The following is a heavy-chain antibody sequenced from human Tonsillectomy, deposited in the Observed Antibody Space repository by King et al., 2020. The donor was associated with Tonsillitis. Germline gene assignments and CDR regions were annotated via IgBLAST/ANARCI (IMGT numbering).Heavy chain of an antibody. CDR2: ISCSGGST. D-gene: IGHD3-22*01. Sequence: VQLLESGGGLVQPGGSLRLSCAASGFTFSSYAMSWVRQAPGKGLEWVSSISCSGGSTYYAASVKSRFTISSDNSKKTLYLQMNSLRAEDTAVYYCAKSWAPMRSPFDYWGQGTLVTVSS. J-gene: IGHJ4*02. CDR1: GFTFSSYA. CDR3: AKSWAPMRSPFDY. V-gene: IGHV3-23*01.